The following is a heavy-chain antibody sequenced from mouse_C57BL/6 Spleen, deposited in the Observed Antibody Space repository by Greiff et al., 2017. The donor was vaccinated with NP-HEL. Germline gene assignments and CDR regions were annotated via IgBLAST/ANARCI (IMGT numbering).Heavy chain of an antibody. CDR3: ARRRHYYGSSYEDYYAMDY. CDR1: GFTFSDYY. CDR2: ISNGGGST. V-gene: IGHV5-12*01. J-gene: IGHJ4*01. Sequence: EVQRVESGGGLVQPGGSLKLSCAASGFTFSDYYMYWVRQTPEKRLEWVAYISNGGGSTYYPDTVKGRFTISRDNAKNTLYLQMSRLKSEDTAMYYCARRRHYYGSSYEDYYAMDYWGQGTSVTVSS. D-gene: IGHD1-1*01.